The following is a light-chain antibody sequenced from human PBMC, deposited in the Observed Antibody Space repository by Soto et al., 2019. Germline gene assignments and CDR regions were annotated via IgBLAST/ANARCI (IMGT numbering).Light chain of an antibody. Sequence: EIVLTQSPGTQSLSPGERAALSCRASQSVSSYLAWYQQKPGQAPRLLIYDASNRATGIPARFSGSGSGTDFTLTISSLEPEDFAVYYCQQRSNWPLTFGGGTKVEIK. CDR3: QQRSNWPLT. CDR1: QSVSSY. CDR2: DAS. J-gene: IGKJ4*01. V-gene: IGKV3-11*01.